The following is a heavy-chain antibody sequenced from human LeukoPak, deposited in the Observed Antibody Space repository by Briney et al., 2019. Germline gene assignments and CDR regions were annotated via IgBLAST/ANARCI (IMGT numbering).Heavy chain of an antibody. CDR3: GKVKQLVVPYFDY. CDR2: ISGSGGST. Sequence: GGSLRLSCAASGFTFSSYGMHWVRQAPGKGLEWVSAISGSGGSTYYADSVKGRFTISRDNSKNTLYLQMNSLRAEDTAVYYCGKVKQLVVPYFDYWGQGTLVTVSS. J-gene: IGHJ4*02. V-gene: IGHV3-23*01. D-gene: IGHD6-6*01. CDR1: GFTFSSYG.